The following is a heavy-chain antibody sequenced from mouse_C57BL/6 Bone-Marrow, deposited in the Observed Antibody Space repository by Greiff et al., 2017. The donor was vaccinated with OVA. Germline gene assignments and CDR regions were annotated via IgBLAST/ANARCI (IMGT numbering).Heavy chain of an antibody. Sequence: VQLQQSGAELVRPGASVTMSCKASGYTFTDYEMHWVKQTPVHGLEWIGAIDPATGGTAYNQKFKGKAIMTADSSSSTAYMELRSLTSEDSAVDYCTRGYSNYYSMDYCDQGTAVTVSS. V-gene: IGHV1-15*01. CDR3: TRGYSNYYSMDY. D-gene: IGHD2-5*01. CDR2: IDPATGGT. J-gene: IGHJ4*01. CDR1: GYTFTDYE.